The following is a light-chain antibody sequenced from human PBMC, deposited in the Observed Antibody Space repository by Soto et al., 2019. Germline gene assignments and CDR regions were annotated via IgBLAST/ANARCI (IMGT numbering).Light chain of an antibody. CDR2: KVS. Sequence: DVVMTQSPLSLPVTLGQPASISCRSSQSLVHSDGNTYLTWFQQRPGQSPRRLIYKVSTRDSGVPDRFRGSGSGTDFTLNISSVQAEDVAVYYCLQTNRAPRTFGQGTKVEIK. V-gene: IGKV2-30*02. J-gene: IGKJ1*01. CDR3: LQTNRAPRT. CDR1: QSLVHSDGNTY.